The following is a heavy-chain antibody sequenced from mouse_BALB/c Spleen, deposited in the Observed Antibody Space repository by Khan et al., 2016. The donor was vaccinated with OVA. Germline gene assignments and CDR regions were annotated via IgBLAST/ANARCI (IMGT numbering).Heavy chain of an antibody. Sequence: MQLEESGPSLVKPSQTLSLTCSVTGDSITSGYWNWIRKFPGNKLEYMGYIGYSGGTYYNPSLKSRISITRDTSKNQYYLPLNSLTTEDTATYYGARWGNPRWYFDVGGAGTTVTVSS. CDR3: ARWGNPRWYFDV. CDR1: GDSITSGY. D-gene: IGHD2-1*01. J-gene: IGHJ1*01. V-gene: IGHV3-8*02. CDR2: IGYSGGT.